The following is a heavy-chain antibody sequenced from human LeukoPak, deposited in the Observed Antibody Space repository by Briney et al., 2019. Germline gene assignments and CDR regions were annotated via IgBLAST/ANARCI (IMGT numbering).Heavy chain of an antibody. D-gene: IGHD3-9*01. J-gene: IGHJ4*02. CDR3: ASDYDKGFDS. V-gene: IGHV4-4*07. CDR2: IYTSGNT. Sequence: SETLSLTCTVSSGSISSYYWSWIRQPAGKGLEWIGRIYTSGNTNYNPSLKSRITMSVDTSKNQFSLKLSSVTAADTAVYYCASDYDKGFDSWGQGTLVTVSS. CDR1: SGSISSYY.